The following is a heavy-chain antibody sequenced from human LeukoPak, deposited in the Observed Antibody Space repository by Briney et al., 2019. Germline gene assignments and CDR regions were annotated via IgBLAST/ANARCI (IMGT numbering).Heavy chain of an antibody. CDR3: ARAQGHILTGYDY. V-gene: IGHV4-59*01. CDR1: GGSISTYY. D-gene: IGHD3-9*01. CDR2: VCYSGST. J-gene: IGHJ4*02. Sequence: SETLSLTCTVSGGSISTYYWSWIRQPPGKGLEWIGYVCYSGSTNYNPSLKSRVTISVDTSKNQFSLKLSSVTAADTAVYYCARAQGHILTGYDYWGQGTLVTVSS.